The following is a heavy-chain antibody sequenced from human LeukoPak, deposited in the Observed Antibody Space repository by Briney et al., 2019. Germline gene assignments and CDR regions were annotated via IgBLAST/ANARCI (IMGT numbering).Heavy chain of an antibody. D-gene: IGHD3-10*01. Sequence: GGSLRLSCAASGFTFSSYGMHWVRQAPDKGLEWVAFIRFDGSSKDYADSVKGRFTISRDNSQNTLNLQMNSLRDEDTAVYYCAKEAGGSGTLPEYWGQGTLVTVSS. CDR2: IRFDGSSK. CDR1: GFTFSSYG. V-gene: IGHV3-30*02. J-gene: IGHJ4*02. CDR3: AKEAGGSGTLPEY.